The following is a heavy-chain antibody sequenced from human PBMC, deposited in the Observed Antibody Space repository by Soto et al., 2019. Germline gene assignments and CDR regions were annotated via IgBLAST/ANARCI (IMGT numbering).Heavy chain of an antibody. V-gene: IGHV3-53*01. CDR2: IDSGGST. CDR1: GFTVSSNY. D-gene: IGHD5-12*01. CDR3: ARGWANYYYGMDV. Sequence: GGSLRLSCAASGFTVSSNYMSWVRQAPGKGLEWVSVIDSGGSTYYADSVKGRLTISRDNSKNTLYLQMNSLRAEDTAVYYCARGWANYYYGMDVWGQGTTVTVSS. J-gene: IGHJ6*02.